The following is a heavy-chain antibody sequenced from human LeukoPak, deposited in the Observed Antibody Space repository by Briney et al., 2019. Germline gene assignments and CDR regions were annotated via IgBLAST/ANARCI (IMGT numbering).Heavy chain of an antibody. Sequence: SQTLSLTCTVSSGSISSGSYYWSWLRQPPGKGLEWIGYIYHDGRTYYTPSLKSRLTISLDRSKNQFSLNLSSVTAADTAVYYCARHSGPYGSSWFDYWGQGTLVTVSS. CDR3: ARHSGPYGSSWFDY. J-gene: IGHJ4*02. D-gene: IGHD6-13*01. CDR1: SGSISSGSYY. V-gene: IGHV4-30-2*01. CDR2: IYHDGRT.